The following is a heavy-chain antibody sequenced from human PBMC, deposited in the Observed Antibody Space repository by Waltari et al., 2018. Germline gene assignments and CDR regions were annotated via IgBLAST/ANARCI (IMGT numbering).Heavy chain of an antibody. Sequence: QVQLVQSGTEVKKPGSSVKVSCKASGGTFSRLDISWVRQAPGQGLEWMGSLLPFSKKANYAEKFQDRVTITADKSTNTAYMELRSLTSEDTAIYYCASIPSLRIVAPKDYWGQGTLVTVSS. CDR2: LLPFSKKA. J-gene: IGHJ4*02. V-gene: IGHV1-69*02. D-gene: IGHD5-12*01. CDR3: ASIPSLRIVAPKDY. CDR1: GGTFSRLD.